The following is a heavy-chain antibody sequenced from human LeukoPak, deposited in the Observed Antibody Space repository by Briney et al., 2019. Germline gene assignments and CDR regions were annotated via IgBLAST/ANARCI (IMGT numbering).Heavy chain of an antibody. CDR3: ARVHRYSSLTSSYYYGMDV. CDR1: EFTFSSYS. V-gene: IGHV3-48*01. D-gene: IGHD6-13*01. Sequence: GGSLRLSCAASEFTFSSYSMNWVRQAPGKGLEWVSYITNSGNSKSYADSVKGRFTISRDNTKNSLYLQMNSLRAEDTAVYYCARVHRYSSLTSSYYYGMDVWGQGTTVTVSS. J-gene: IGHJ6*02. CDR2: ITNSGNSK.